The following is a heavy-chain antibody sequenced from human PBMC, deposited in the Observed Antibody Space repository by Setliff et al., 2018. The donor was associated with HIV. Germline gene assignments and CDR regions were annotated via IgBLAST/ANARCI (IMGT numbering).Heavy chain of an antibody. D-gene: IGHD6-19*01. CDR3: AMAVIFDY. J-gene: IGHJ4*02. CDR1: GFTFSNYW. Sequence: GESLKISCAASGFTFSNYWMSWVRQVPGKGLEWVANIKQDGSEENYLSSVKGRFTISRDNAKNSLYLQMNSLRAEDTAVYYCAMAVIFDYWGQGTLVTVSS. V-gene: IGHV3-7*03. CDR2: IKQDGSEE.